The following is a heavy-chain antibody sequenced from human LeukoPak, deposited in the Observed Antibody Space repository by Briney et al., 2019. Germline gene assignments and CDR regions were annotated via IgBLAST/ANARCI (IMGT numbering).Heavy chain of an antibody. Sequence: GASLRLSCAASGFTFNIHAMDWVRQAPGKGLEWVSSISGIGISIYYADSVKGRFTISRDNTKNMLYLQMNSLRAEDTAVYYCARDLGHCSGGSCHPVAFDIWGQGTMVTVSS. CDR3: ARDLGHCSGGSCHPVAFDI. V-gene: IGHV3-23*01. D-gene: IGHD2-15*01. J-gene: IGHJ3*02. CDR2: ISGIGISI. CDR1: GFTFNIHA.